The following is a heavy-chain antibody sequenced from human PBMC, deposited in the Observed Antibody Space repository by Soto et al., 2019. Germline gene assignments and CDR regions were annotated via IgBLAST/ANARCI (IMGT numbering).Heavy chain of an antibody. D-gene: IGHD1-26*01. Sequence: GGSLRLSCAASGFTFSSFTMNWVRQAPGKGLEWVSSISSISNYIYYADSVKGRFTISRDNAKNSLYLQMNSLRAEDTAVYYCALVSGSYSRLFDYWGQGTLVTVSS. CDR3: ALVSGSYSRLFDY. V-gene: IGHV3-21*01. J-gene: IGHJ4*02. CDR2: ISSISNYI. CDR1: GFTFSSFT.